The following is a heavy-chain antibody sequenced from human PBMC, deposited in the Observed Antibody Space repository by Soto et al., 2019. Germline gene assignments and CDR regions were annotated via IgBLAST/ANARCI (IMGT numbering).Heavy chain of an antibody. CDR3: AKLIAAAGTDWFDP. J-gene: IGHJ5*02. CDR2: FDPEDGET. V-gene: IGHV1-24*01. CDR1: GYTLTELS. D-gene: IGHD6-13*01. Sequence: ASVKVSCKVSGYTLTELSMHWVRQAPGKGLEWMGGFDPEDGETIYAQKFQGRVTMTEDTSTDTAYMELSSLRSEDTAVYYCAKLIAAAGTDWFDPXGQGTMVTVS.